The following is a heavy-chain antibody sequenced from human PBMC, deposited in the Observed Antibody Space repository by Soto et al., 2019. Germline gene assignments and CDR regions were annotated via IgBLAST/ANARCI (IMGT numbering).Heavy chain of an antibody. V-gene: IGHV1-69*18. J-gene: IGHJ1*01. CDR3: ARDPGIAVVGRGTSLEH. D-gene: IGHD6-19*01. Sequence: QVQLVQSGAEVKKPGSSVKVSCKASGDTFRNYAFTWVRQAPGQGLEWMGTIIPLFSTRYAQKFQGRVTMTADESTSTVYMDLSSLKSDDTAVYYCARDPGIAVVGRGTSLEHWGQGTLVTVSS. CDR2: IIPLFST. CDR1: GDTFRNYA.